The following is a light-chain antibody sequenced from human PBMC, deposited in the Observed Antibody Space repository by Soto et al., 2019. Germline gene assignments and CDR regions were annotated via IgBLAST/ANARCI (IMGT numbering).Light chain of an antibody. CDR3: QQRSNWPRLT. CDR2: DAS. CDR1: QSVSSY. J-gene: IGKJ3*01. Sequence: EIVLTQSPATLSLSPGERATLSCRASQSVSSYLAWYQQKPGQAPRLLIYDASNRATGIPARFSGSGSRTDFTLTISSLEPEDFAVYYCQQRSNWPRLTFGPGTKVDIK. V-gene: IGKV3-11*01.